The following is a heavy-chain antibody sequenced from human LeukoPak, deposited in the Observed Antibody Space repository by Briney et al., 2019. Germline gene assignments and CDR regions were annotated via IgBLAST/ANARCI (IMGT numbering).Heavy chain of an antibody. Sequence: GGSLRLSCEASGFKFSSYAMNWVRQAPGKGLEWVSFISSSSSYIYYADSLKGRFTISRDNAKNSLYLQMNSLRAEDTAVYYCARDTPLGELPGVSDYWGQGTLVTVSS. D-gene: IGHD1-26*01. CDR1: GFKFSSYA. CDR3: ARDTPLGELPGVSDY. V-gene: IGHV3-21*01. J-gene: IGHJ4*02. CDR2: ISSSSSYI.